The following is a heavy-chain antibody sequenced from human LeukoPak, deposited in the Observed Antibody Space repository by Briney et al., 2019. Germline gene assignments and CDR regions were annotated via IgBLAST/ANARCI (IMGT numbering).Heavy chain of an antibody. D-gene: IGHD3-10*01. V-gene: IGHV4-34*01. CDR1: GGSFSGYY. Sequence: ASETLSLTCAVYGGSFSGYYWSWIRQPPGKGLEWIGEINHSGSTNYNPSLKSRVTISVDTSKNQFSLKLSSVTAADTAVYYCAGRYGSNRDYWGQGTLVTVSS. CDR3: AGRYGSNRDY. CDR2: INHSGST. J-gene: IGHJ4*02.